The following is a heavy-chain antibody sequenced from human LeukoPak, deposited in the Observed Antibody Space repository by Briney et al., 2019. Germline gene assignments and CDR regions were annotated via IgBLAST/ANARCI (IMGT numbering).Heavy chain of an antibody. CDR3: ARVLKGGSGSYSFDY. CDR2: FDPEDGET. J-gene: IGHJ4*02. Sequence: GASVKVSCKVSGYTLTELSMHWVRQAPGKGLEWMGGFDPEDGETIYAQKFQGRVTITADKSTSTAYMELSSLRSEDTAVYYCARVLKGGSGSYSFDYWGQGTLVTVSS. V-gene: IGHV1-24*01. D-gene: IGHD3-10*01. CDR1: GYTLTELS.